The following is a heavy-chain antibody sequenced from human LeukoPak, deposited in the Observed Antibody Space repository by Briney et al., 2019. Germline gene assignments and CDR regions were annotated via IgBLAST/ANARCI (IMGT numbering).Heavy chain of an antibody. V-gene: IGHV3-74*01. CDR3: ARVARRTSYLFDY. Sequence: GGSLRLSCAASGFTFSSYWMHRVRQAPGKGLVWVSRINSDGSSTSYADSVKGRFTISRDNAKNTLYLQMNSLRAEDTAVYYCARVARRTSYLFDYWGQGTLVTVSS. CDR2: INSDGSST. J-gene: IGHJ4*02. D-gene: IGHD3/OR15-3a*01. CDR1: GFTFSSYW.